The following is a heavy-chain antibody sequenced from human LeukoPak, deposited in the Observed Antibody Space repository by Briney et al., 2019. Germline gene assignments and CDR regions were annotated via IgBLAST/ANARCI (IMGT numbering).Heavy chain of an antibody. CDR3: ASILGYCSSTSCPSDY. CDR1: GFTFSSYS. Sequence: KPGGSLRLSCAASGFTFSSYSMNRVRQAPGKGLEWVSSISSSSSYIYYADSVKGRFTISRDNAKNSLYLQMNSLRAEDTAVYYCASILGYCSSTSCPSDYWGQGTLVTVSS. V-gene: IGHV3-21*01. CDR2: ISSSSSYI. D-gene: IGHD2-2*01. J-gene: IGHJ4*02.